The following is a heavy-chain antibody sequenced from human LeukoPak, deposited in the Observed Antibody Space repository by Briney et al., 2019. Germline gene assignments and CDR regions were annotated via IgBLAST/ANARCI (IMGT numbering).Heavy chain of an antibody. J-gene: IGHJ6*02. CDR2: ISSSSSYI. D-gene: IGHD5-24*01. CDR3: ARVRLRDGKLYGMDV. CDR1: GFTFSSYS. Sequence: GGSLRPSCAASGFTFSSYSMNWVRQAPGKGLEWVSSISSSSSYIYYADSVKGRFTISRDNAKNSLYLQMNSLRAEDTAVYYCARVRLRDGKLYGMDVWGQGTTVTVSS. V-gene: IGHV3-21*01.